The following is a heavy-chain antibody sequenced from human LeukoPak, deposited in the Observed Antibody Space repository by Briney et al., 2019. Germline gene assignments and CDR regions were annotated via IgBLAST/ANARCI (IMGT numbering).Heavy chain of an antibody. CDR1: GFTFSSSW. V-gene: IGHV3-7*01. CDR3: ARPRVPDS. J-gene: IGHJ4*02. Sequence: PGGSLRLSCAASGFTFSSSWMSWVRQAPGKGLEWVANIKKDGSETNYVDSVKGRLTISRDNAKNSLYLQMNSLRAEDTAVYYCARPRVPDSWGQGTLVTVSS. CDR2: IKKDGSET.